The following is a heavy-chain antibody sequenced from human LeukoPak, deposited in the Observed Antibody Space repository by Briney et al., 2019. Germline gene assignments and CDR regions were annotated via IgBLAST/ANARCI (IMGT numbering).Heavy chain of an antibody. CDR1: GFGFSSYG. CDR2: ISAYTGHT. J-gene: IGHJ4*02. V-gene: IGHV1-18*04. D-gene: IGHD6-19*01. CDR3: ARGPGIDVAAVFDY. Sequence: ASVKLSCKASGFGFSSYGINWVRQAPGQRLEWMGWISAYTGHTKYLQKMRGRVTMTTDTSTNTAYMELRSLTSDDTAVYYCARGPGIDVAAVFDYWGQGSLVTVSS.